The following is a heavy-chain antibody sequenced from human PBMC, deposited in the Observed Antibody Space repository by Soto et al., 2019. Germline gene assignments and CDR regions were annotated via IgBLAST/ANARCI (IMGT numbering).Heavy chain of an antibody. CDR1: GGPYNKYT. CDR2: TIPIFDIT. V-gene: IGHV1-69*02. CDR3: ERSLLGDNYDRDGLEN. Sequence: QVQLVQSGTEVKKPGSSVTVSCTASGGPYNKYTISWVRQAPGQGLEWMGRTIPIFDITNYAQKFQGRVTITADKSTSTVYMDLSSLRSEDTAVYDCERSLLGDNYDRDGLENWGQGTLVTVSS. J-gene: IGHJ4*02. D-gene: IGHD3-22*01.